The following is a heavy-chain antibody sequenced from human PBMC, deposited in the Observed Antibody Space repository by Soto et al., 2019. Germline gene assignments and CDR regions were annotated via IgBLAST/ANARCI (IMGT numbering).Heavy chain of an antibody. Sequence: SETLSLTCTVSGDSMNSYFGSWVRQPPGKGLEWIGYVYNSGSTKYNPSLKNRATISLDTSKNQFSLKLSSVTAADTAVYFCARADFWSEVFDYWGQGTLVTVSS. CDR2: VYNSGST. CDR1: GDSMNSYF. J-gene: IGHJ4*02. D-gene: IGHD3-3*01. V-gene: IGHV4-4*08. CDR3: ARADFWSEVFDY.